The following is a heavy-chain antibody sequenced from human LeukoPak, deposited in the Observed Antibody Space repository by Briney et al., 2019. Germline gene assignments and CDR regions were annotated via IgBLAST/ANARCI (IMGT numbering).Heavy chain of an antibody. CDR1: GDSVSSNSAV. Sequence: SQTLSLTCAISGDSVSSNSAVWNWIRQSPSRGLEWLGRTYYRSRWYNDYAVSVKSRISVNPDTSKNQFSLQLNSVTPEDTAVYYRTRGGAAAGFDFWGQGTLVTVSS. D-gene: IGHD6-13*01. V-gene: IGHV6-1*01. CDR2: TYYRSRWYN. J-gene: IGHJ4*02. CDR3: TRGGAAAGFDF.